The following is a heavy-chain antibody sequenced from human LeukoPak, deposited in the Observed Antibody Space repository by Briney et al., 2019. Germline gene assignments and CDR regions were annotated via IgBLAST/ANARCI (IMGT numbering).Heavy chain of an antibody. CDR2: ISGSGGST. CDR3: AKDHYYDSSGYYYGYFDY. D-gene: IGHD3-22*01. J-gene: IGHJ4*02. V-gene: IGHV3-23*01. CDR1: GFTFSSYA. Sequence: GGSLRLSCAASGFTFSSYAMSWVRQAPGKGLEWVSTISGSGGSTFYADSVKGRFTISRDNSKNTLYLQMNSLRAEDTAVYYCAKDHYYDSSGYYYGYFDYWGQGTLVTVSS.